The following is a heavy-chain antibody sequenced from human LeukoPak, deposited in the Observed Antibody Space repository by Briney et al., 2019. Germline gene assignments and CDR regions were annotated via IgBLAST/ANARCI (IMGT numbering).Heavy chain of an antibody. Sequence: GASVKVSCKASGYTFTSYGISWVRQAPGQGLEWMGWISAYNGNTNYAQKLQGRVTMTTDTSTSTAYMELRSLRSDDTAVYYCARVGAQEYSSSQEYDYWSQGTPVTVSS. D-gene: IGHD6-6*01. J-gene: IGHJ4*02. CDR1: GYTFTSYG. CDR3: ARVGAQEYSSSQEYDY. CDR2: ISAYNGNT. V-gene: IGHV1-18*01.